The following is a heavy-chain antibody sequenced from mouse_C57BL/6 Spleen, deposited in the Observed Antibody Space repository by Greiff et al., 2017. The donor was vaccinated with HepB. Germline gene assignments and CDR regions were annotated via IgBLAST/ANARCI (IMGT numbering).Heavy chain of an antibody. CDR3: ARGYGSSLWYFDV. J-gene: IGHJ1*03. Sequence: VQLKQSGAELVKPGASVKLSCTASGFNIKDYYMHWVKQRTEQGLAWIGRIDPEDGETKYAPKFQGKATITADTSSNTAYLQLSSLTSEDTAVYYCARGYGSSLWYFDVWGTGTTVTVSS. D-gene: IGHD1-1*01. CDR1: GFNIKDYY. V-gene: IGHV14-2*01. CDR2: IDPEDGET.